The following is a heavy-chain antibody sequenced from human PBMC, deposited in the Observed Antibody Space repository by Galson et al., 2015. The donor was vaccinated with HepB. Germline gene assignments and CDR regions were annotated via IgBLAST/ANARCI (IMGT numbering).Heavy chain of an antibody. Sequence: SAKVSCKASGGSFNTYAINWLRQAPGQGLEWMGGIIPTFDTPLYAQSLQDRVTITADKYTSTAYMELSSLTSDDTALYYCARDRTHYYDTSGYSGAFEIWGQGTMVTVSA. CDR2: IIPTFDTP. CDR3: ARDRTHYYDTSGYSGAFEI. V-gene: IGHV1-69*06. J-gene: IGHJ3*02. CDR1: GGSFNTYA. D-gene: IGHD3-22*01.